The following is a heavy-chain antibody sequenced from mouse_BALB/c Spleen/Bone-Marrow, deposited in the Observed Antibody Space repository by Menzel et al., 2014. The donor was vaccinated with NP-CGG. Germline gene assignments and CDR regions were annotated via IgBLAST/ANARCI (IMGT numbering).Heavy chain of an antibody. CDR3: ARGDYDYDWGLDY. V-gene: IGHV1S29*02. D-gene: IGHD2-4*01. CDR1: GYTFTDYN. J-gene: IGHJ2*01. CDR2: IYPYNGGT. Sequence: EVQLQQSGPELVKPGASVKTSCKASGYTFTDYNMHWVKQSHGKSLEWIGYIYPYNGGTGYNQKFKSKATLTVDNSSSTAYMELRSLTSEDSAVYYCARGDYDYDWGLDYWGQGTTLTVSS.